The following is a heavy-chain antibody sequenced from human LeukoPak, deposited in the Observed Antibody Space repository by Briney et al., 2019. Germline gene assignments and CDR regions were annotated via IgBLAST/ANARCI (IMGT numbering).Heavy chain of an antibody. D-gene: IGHD6-13*01. CDR3: ATDRGAAGHPDY. V-gene: IGHV1-24*01. CDR2: FDPEDGET. Sequence: ASVKVSCKVSGYTLTELSMHWVRQAPGKGLEWMGGFDPEDGETIYAQKFQGRVTMTEDTSTDTAYMELSSLGSEDTAVYYCATDRGAAGHPDYWGQGTLVTVSS. J-gene: IGHJ4*02. CDR1: GYTLTELS.